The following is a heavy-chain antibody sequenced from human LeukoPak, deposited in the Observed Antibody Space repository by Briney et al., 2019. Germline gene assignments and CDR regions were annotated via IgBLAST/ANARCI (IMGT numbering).Heavy chain of an antibody. V-gene: IGHV4-59*12. CDR1: GGSISSDY. J-gene: IGHJ4*02. CDR2: IYHSGGT. D-gene: IGHD5-24*01. CDR3: ARGHPVEMGTTKHLFDY. Sequence: PSETLSLTCTVSGGSISSDYWSWIRQPPGKGLEWIGYIYHSGGTNYNSPLKSRVTISIDTSKNQFSLKLRSVTAADTAVYYCARGHPVEMGTTKHLFDYWGQGTLVTVSS.